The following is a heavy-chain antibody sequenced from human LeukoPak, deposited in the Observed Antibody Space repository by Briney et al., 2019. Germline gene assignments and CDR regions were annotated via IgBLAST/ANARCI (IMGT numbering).Heavy chain of an antibody. CDR2: INSDGSST. CDR3: ATEYYDFWSGYYNKGDY. J-gene: IGHJ4*02. V-gene: IGHV3-74*01. Sequence: AGGSLRLSCAASGFTFSSYAMSWVRQAPGKGLVWVSRINSDGSSTNYADSVKGRFTISRDNAKNTLYLQMNSLRAEDTAVYFCATEYYDFWSGYYNKGDYWGQGTLVTVSS. CDR1: GFTFSSYA. D-gene: IGHD3-3*01.